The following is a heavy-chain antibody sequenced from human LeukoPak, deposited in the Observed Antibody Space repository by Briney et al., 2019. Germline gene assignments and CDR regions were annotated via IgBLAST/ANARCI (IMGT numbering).Heavy chain of an antibody. D-gene: IGHD3-10*01. CDR1: GYTFTAYY. V-gene: IGHV1-2*02. CDR2: INPNSGDT. Sequence: ASVKVSCKASGYTFTAYYMHWVRQAPGQGLEWMGWINPNSGDTNYAQKFQGRVTMTRDTSISTAYMELSRLRSDDTAVYYCARVAYYYGSGSYYNNPLGYWGQGTLVTVSS. CDR3: ARVAYYYGSGSYYNNPLGY. J-gene: IGHJ4*02.